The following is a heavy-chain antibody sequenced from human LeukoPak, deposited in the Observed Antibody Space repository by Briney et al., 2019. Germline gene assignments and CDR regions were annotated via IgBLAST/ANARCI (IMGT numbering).Heavy chain of an antibody. Sequence: SETLSLTCTVSGGSISSYYWGWIRQPPGKGLEWIGSIYYSGSTYYNPSLKSRVTISVDTSKNQFSLKLSSVTAADTAVYYCARYYGSGSYYPYYYYYMDVWGKGTTVTISS. CDR2: IYYSGST. CDR3: ARYYGSGSYYPYYYYYMDV. J-gene: IGHJ6*03. D-gene: IGHD3-10*01. CDR1: GGSISSYY. V-gene: IGHV4-39*01.